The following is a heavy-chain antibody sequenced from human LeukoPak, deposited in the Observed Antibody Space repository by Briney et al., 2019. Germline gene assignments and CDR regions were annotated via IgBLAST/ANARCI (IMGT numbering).Heavy chain of an antibody. CDR2: IIPIFGTA. D-gene: IGHD5-18*01. CDR1: GGTFSSYA. Sequence: ASVKVSCKASGGTFSSYAISWVRQAPGQGLEWMGGIIPIFGTANYAQKFQGRVTITADESTSTAYMELSSLRSEDTAVYYCAREAEYSYGTHFDYWGQGTLVTVPS. V-gene: IGHV1-69*13. J-gene: IGHJ4*02. CDR3: AREAEYSYGTHFDY.